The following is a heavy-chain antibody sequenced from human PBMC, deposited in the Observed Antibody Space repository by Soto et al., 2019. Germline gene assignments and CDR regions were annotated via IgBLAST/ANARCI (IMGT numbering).Heavy chain of an antibody. CDR3: ASHRYFDHHTAAWFDP. V-gene: IGHV1-69*02. J-gene: IGHJ5*02. D-gene: IGHD3-9*01. Sequence: QVQLVQSGAEVKKPGSSVKVSCKASGGTFSSYTISWVRQAPGQGLEWMGRIIPILGIANYAQKFQGRVTITPDKSTSPAHMELGSLRPEDTPVYYCASHRYFDHHTAAWFDPWGQGTLVTVSS. CDR1: GGTFSSYT. CDR2: IIPILGIA.